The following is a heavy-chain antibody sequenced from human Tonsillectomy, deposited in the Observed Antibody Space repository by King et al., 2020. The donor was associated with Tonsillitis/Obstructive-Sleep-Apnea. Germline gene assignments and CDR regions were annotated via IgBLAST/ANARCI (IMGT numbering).Heavy chain of an antibody. CDR2: IYYSGST. D-gene: IGHD3-3*01. CDR3: AGNEMAYYDFWSGYNRSPNAFDI. Sequence: QLQESGPGLVKPSETLSLTCTVSGGSISSSSYYWGWIRQPPGKGLEWIGSIYYSGSTYYNPSLKSRVTISVDTSKNQFSLKLRSVTAADTAVYYCAGNEMAYYDFWSGYNRSPNAFDIWGQGTMVTVSS. V-gene: IGHV4-39*01. J-gene: IGHJ3*02. CDR1: GGSISSSSYY.